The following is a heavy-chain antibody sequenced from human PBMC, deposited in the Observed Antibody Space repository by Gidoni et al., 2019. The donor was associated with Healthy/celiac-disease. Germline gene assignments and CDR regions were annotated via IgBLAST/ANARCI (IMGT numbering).Heavy chain of an antibody. V-gene: IGHV3-64D*06. CDR1: GFPLSSYA. J-gene: IGHJ2*01. D-gene: IGHD6-19*01. CDR3: VKGGQWLPRSYWYFDL. CDR2: ISSNGGST. Sequence: EVQLVESGGGLVQPGGSLRLSCSASGFPLSSYAMPWVRQAPGKGLEYVSAISSNGGSTYYADSVKGRFTISRDNSKNTLYLQMSSLRAEDTAVYYCVKGGQWLPRSYWYFDLWGRGTLVTVSS.